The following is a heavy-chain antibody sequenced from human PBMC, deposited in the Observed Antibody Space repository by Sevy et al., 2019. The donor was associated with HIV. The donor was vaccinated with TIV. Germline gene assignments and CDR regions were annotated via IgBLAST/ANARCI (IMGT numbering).Heavy chain of an antibody. Sequence: GGSLRLSCAASGFTFSNYAIHWVRQAPGKGLEWVAVVSYDGSKKYYADSVKGRFTISRDNSKNTLYLQMNSLRVEDTAVYYCARDRSTTWINYFFDFWDQGTLVTVSS. CDR3: ARDRSTTWINYFFDF. J-gene: IGHJ4*02. CDR1: GFTFSNYA. CDR2: VSYDGSKK. D-gene: IGHD2-2*01. V-gene: IGHV3-30*01.